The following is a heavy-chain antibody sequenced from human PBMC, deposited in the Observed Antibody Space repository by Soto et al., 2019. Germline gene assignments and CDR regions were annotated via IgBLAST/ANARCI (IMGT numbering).Heavy chain of an antibody. CDR3: ARSVLRFLEWLSSGYGMDV. CDR2: INPNSGGT. Sequence: ASVKVSCKASGYTFTGYYMHWVRQAPGQGLEWMGWINPNSGGTNYAQKFQGRVTMTRDTSISTAYMELSRLRSDDTAVYYCARSVLRFLEWLSSGYGMDVWGQGTTVTVS. J-gene: IGHJ6*02. CDR1: GYTFTGYY. V-gene: IGHV1-2*02. D-gene: IGHD3-3*01.